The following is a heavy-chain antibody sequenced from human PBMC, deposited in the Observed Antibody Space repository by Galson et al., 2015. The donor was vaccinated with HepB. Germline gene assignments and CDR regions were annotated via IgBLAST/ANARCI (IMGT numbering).Heavy chain of an antibody. CDR3: ASPSVVTLRFEFDY. CDR2: ISNDGSNK. Sequence: SLRLSCAASGFTFSSYAMHWVRQAPGKGLEWVAVISNDGSNKYYADSVKGRFTISRDNSKNTLYLQMNSLRVEDTAVYYCASPSVVTLRFEFDYWGQGTLVTVSS. D-gene: IGHD4-23*01. V-gene: IGHV3-30*04. CDR1: GFTFSSYA. J-gene: IGHJ4*02.